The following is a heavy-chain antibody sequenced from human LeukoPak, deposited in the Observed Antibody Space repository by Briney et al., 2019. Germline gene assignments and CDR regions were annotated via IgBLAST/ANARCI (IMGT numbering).Heavy chain of an antibody. V-gene: IGHV1-18*01. J-gene: IGHJ4*02. CDR3: ARVIGGYYDSSGLGFDY. D-gene: IGHD3-22*01. Sequence: ASVKVSCKASGYTFTSYGISWVRQAPGQGLEWMGWISAYNGNTNYAQKFQGRVTITADKSTSTAYMELSSLRSEDTAVYYCARVIGGYYDSSGLGFDYWGQGTLVTVSS. CDR2: ISAYNGNT. CDR1: GYTFTSYG.